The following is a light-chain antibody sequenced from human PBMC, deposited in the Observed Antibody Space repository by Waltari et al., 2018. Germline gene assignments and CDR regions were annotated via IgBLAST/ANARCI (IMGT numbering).Light chain of an antibody. CDR1: ALPKKY. Sequence: SYELTQPPSVSVSPGQTARITCSGDALPKKYTFWYQQKSGQAPVLVIYEDTKRPSGIPERFSGSSSGTMASLTITGAQAEDAADYYWYSADNSCYQVFGGGTKLTVL. CDR3: YSADNSCYQV. V-gene: IGLV3-10*01. J-gene: IGLJ3*02. CDR2: EDT.